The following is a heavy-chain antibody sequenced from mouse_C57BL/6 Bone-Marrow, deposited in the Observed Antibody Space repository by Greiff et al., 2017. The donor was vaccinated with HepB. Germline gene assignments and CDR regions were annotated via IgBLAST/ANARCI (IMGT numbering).Heavy chain of an antibody. CDR3: ARGVTTVVARYAMDY. CDR2: IYPRSGNT. D-gene: IGHD1-1*01. V-gene: IGHV1-81*01. J-gene: IGHJ4*01. Sequence: VQRVESGAELARPGASVKLSCKASGYTFTSYGISWVKQSTGQGLEWIGEIYPRSGNTYYNEKFKGKATLTADKSSSTAYMELRSLTSEDSAVYFCARGVTTVVARYAMDYWGQGTSVTVSS. CDR1: GYTFTSYG.